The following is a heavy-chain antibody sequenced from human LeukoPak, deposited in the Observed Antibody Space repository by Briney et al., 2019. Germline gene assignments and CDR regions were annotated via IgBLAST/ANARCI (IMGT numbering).Heavy chain of an antibody. J-gene: IGHJ4*02. CDR2: IYYSGST. CDR3: ASLLTYFDY. CDR1: GCSISNYY. V-gene: IGHV4-59*01. Sequence: SETLSLTCTVSGCSISNYYWSWIRQPPGKGLEWIGYIYYSGSTNYNPSLKSRVTISVDTSKNQVSLKLSSVTAADTAVYYCASLLTYFDYWGQGTLVTVSS.